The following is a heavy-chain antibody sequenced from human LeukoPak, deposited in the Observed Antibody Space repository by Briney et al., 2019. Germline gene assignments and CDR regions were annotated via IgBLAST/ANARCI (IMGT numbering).Heavy chain of an antibody. CDR3: ARHGNLSKTYYFDY. CDR2: IYYSGST. J-gene: IGHJ4*02. D-gene: IGHD4-23*01. V-gene: IGHV4-59*08. CDR1: GGSISSYY. Sequence: SETLSLTRTVSGGSISSYYWSWIRQPPGKGLEWIGYIYYSGSTNYNPSLKSRVTISVDTSKNQFSLKLSSVTAADTAVYYCARHGNLSKTYYFDYWGQGTLVTVSS.